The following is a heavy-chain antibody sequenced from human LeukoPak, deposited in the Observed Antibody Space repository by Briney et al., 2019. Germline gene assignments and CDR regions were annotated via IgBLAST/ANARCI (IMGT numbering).Heavy chain of an antibody. CDR2: ISAYNGNT. CDR1: GYTFTSYG. V-gene: IGHV1-18*01. Sequence: ASVKVSCKASGYTFTSYGISWVRQAPGQGLEWMGWISAYNGNTNCAQKLQGRVTMTTDTSTSTAYMELRSLRSDDTAVYYCAKTYYYDSSGLNAFDIWGQGTMVTVSS. CDR3: AKTYYYDSSGLNAFDI. J-gene: IGHJ3*02. D-gene: IGHD3-22*01.